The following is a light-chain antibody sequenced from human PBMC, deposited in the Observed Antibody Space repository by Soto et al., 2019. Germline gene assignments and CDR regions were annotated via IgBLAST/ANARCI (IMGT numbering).Light chain of an antibody. J-gene: IGKJ1*01. V-gene: IGKV3-20*01. CDR1: QSVSSGY. CDR3: QQYDNYPRT. CDR2: GAS. Sequence: VFARSPGTLSFSPGGKATPSRRARQSVSSGYLAWYQQKPGQAPRLLLSGASRRATGIPDRFSGSGSGTDFTLTISRLEPEDFAVYYCQQYDNYPRTFGQGTKVDIK.